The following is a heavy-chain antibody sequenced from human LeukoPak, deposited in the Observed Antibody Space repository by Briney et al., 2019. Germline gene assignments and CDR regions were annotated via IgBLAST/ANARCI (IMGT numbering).Heavy chain of an antibody. J-gene: IGHJ4*02. D-gene: IGHD3-22*01. CDR1: GSTFSDYY. V-gene: IGHV3-11*04. CDR3: ARTGNYYDSSGYYTYFDY. Sequence: KPGGSLRLSCAASGSTFSDYYMSWIRQAPGKGLEWVSYISSSGSTIYYADSVKGRFTISRDNAKNSLYLQMNSLRAEDTAVYYCARTGNYYDSSGYYTYFDYWGQGTLVTVSS. CDR2: ISSSGSTI.